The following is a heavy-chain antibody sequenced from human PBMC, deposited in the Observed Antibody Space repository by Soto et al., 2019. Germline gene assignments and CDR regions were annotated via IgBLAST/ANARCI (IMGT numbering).Heavy chain of an antibody. J-gene: IGHJ5*01. CDR3: ARDPRRYYGSGSSNWFDS. V-gene: IGHV1-18*01. Sequence: GASVKVSCKASGYTFTSYGISWVRQAPGQGLEWMGWISGYNGNTQSAQKVQGRVTMTTDTSTTTAYMELRSLRSDDTAVYYCARDPRRYYGSGSSNWFDSWG. D-gene: IGHD3-10*01. CDR2: ISGYNGNT. CDR1: GYTFTSYG.